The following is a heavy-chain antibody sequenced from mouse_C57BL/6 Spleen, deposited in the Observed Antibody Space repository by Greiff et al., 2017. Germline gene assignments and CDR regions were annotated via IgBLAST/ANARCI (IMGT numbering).Heavy chain of an antibody. V-gene: IGHV1-50*01. CDR3: ARWSPDGYYEDY. Sequence: QVQLQQPGAELVKPGASVKLSCKASGYTFTSYWMQWVKQRPGQGLEWIGEIDPSDSYTNYNQKFKGKATLTVDTSSSTAYMQLSSLTSEDSAVYYCARWSPDGYYEDYWGQGTTLTVSS. J-gene: IGHJ2*01. CDR2: IDPSDSYT. D-gene: IGHD2-3*01. CDR1: GYTFTSYW.